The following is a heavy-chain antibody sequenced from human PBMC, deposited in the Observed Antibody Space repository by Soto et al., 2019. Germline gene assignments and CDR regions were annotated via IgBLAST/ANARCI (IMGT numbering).Heavy chain of an antibody. D-gene: IGHD4-17*01. V-gene: IGHV4-30-4*01. J-gene: IGHJ5*02. Sequence: QLQLQESVPGLVKPSQTLSLTCSVSGASINSGGNYYWSWVRQRPGKGLEWIGYIYYSGTTSYNPSLMSRVSISVDSSQIQFSLTLTSATAADTAVYYCARVSGDYVPWFDPWGQGTLVTVSS. CDR2: IYYSGTT. CDR1: GASINSGGNYY. CDR3: ARVSGDYVPWFDP.